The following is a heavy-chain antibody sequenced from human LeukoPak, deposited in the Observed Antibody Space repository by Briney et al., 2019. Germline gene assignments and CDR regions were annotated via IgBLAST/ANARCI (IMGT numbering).Heavy chain of an antibody. J-gene: IGHJ4*02. D-gene: IGHD4-17*01. V-gene: IGHV4-30-4*01. CDR1: GGSISSGDYY. CDR2: ISLSGGT. Sequence: PSETLSLTCTVSGGSISSGDYYWSWIRQPPGQGLEWIGYISLSGGTYYNPSLKSRASISLDTSRSQFSLKLSSVTAADTAVYYCAGLMTTVTTKDYWGQGTLVTVSS. CDR3: AGLMTTVTTKDY.